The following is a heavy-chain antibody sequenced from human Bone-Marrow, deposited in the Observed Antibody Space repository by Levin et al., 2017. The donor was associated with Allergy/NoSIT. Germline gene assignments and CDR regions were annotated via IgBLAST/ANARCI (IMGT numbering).Heavy chain of an antibody. CDR3: ARVEAVKGPPFDY. V-gene: IGHV1-2*03. CDR1: GYTFSDYY. CDR2: MNPKSGGT. J-gene: IGHJ4*02. D-gene: IGHD4-11*01. Sequence: LVASVKVSCKTSGYTFSDYYIHWVRQAPGQGLEWMGWMNPKSGGTYFAQNFRGRVTLTRDTSITTAYMELSGLSSDDTAIYFCARVEAVKGPPFDYWGQGSLVTVSS.